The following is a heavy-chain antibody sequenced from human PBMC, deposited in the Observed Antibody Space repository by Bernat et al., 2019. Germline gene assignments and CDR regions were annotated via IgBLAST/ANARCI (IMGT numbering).Heavy chain of an antibody. V-gene: IGHV3-23*01. CDR2: ISGSGGST. CDR3: AKDRQRNYGSGSYLKGGGV. Sequence: EVQLLESGGGLVQPGGSLRLSCAASGFTFSSYAMSWVRQAPGKGLEWVSAISGSGGSTYYADSVKGRFTISRDNSKNTLYLQMNSLRAEDTAVYYCAKDRQRNYGSGSYLKGGGVWGQGTTVTVSS. CDR1: GFTFSSYA. J-gene: IGHJ6*02. D-gene: IGHD3-10*01.